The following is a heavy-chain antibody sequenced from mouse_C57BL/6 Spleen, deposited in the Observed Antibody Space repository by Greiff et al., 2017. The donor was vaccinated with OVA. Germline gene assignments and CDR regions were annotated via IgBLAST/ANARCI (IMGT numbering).Heavy chain of an antibody. J-gene: IGHJ2*01. Sequence: QVQLQQPGAELVKPGASVKLSCKASGYTFTSYWMHWVKQRPGRGLEWIGRIDPNSGGTKYTEKFKSKATLTVDKPSSTAYMQLSSLTSEDSAVYYYAREEASTGLYFDYWGQGTTHTVSS. CDR2: IDPNSGGT. CDR3: AREEASTGLYFDY. V-gene: IGHV1-72*01. CDR1: GYTFTSYW. D-gene: IGHD4-1*02.